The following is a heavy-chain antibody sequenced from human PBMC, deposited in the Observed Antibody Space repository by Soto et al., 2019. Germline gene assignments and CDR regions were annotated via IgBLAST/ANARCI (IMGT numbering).Heavy chain of an antibody. CDR3: AKVHMVDNYYYYYYMDV. CDR1: GFTFSSYA. Sequence: DVQLLESGGGLVQPGGSLRLSCAASGFTFSSYAMSWVRQAPGKGLEWVSTISGSGGSTYYADSVKGRLTISRDSSKNTLYLQMNSLRDEDTAVYYCAKVHMVDNYYYYYYMDVWGKGTTVTVSS. V-gene: IGHV3-23*01. CDR2: ISGSGGST. D-gene: IGHD3-10*01. J-gene: IGHJ6*03.